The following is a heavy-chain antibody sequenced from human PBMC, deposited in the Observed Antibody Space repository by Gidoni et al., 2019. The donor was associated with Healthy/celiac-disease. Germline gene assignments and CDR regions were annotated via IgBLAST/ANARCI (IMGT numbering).Heavy chain of an antibody. J-gene: IGHJ3*02. CDR3: ATPPMYYYDSSRKDAFDI. CDR1: GYTLTELS. CDR2: FDPEDGET. V-gene: IGHV1-24*01. D-gene: IGHD3-22*01. Sequence: QVQLVQSGAEVKKPGASVKVSCKVSGYTLTELSLHWVRQAPGKGLEWMGGFDPEDGETIYAQKFQGRVTMTEDTSTDTAYMELSSLRSEDTAVYYCATPPMYYYDSSRKDAFDIWGQGTMVTVSS.